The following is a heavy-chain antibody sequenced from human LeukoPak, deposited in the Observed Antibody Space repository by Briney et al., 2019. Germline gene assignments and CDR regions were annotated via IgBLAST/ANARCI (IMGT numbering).Heavy chain of an antibody. CDR3: ARDYWWNYDY. CDR1: GFTFSDYA. D-gene: IGHD1-7*01. Sequence: GGSLRLSCAASGFTFSDYAMHWVRQAPGKGLEWVAVILKDGSDKYYPGSVRGRFTISRDNSKNTIYLQMDSLRAEDTAIYYCARDYWWNYDYWGQGTLVTVSS. J-gene: IGHJ4*02. V-gene: IGHV3-30-3*01. CDR2: ILKDGSDK.